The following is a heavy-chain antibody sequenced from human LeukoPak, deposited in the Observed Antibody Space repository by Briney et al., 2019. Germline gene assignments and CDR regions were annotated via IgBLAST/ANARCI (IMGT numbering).Heavy chain of an antibody. D-gene: IGHD3-10*01. V-gene: IGHV3-53*01. CDR1: GFTVSSNY. Sequence: PGGSLRLSCAASGFTVSSNYMSWVRQAPGKGLEWVSVIYSGGSTYYADSVKGRFTISRDNSKNTLYLQMNSLRAEDTAVYYCAKTATMVRGVTYFDYWGQGTLVTVSS. CDR3: AKTATMVRGVTYFDY. J-gene: IGHJ4*02. CDR2: IYSGGST.